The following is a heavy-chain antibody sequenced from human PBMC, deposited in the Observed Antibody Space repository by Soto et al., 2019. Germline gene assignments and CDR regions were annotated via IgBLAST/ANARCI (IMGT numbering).Heavy chain of an antibody. J-gene: IGHJ3*02. Sequence: VQLLESGGDLVQPGGSLRLSCAASGFTFSSFAMSWVRQAPGKGLEWVSAISLSGGSTYYADSVQGRLTISRDNSKNTLFLQMSSLRAEDTAVYYCAAKMVYDKWSSAFDIWGQGTMVTVSS. CDR3: AAKMVYDKWSSAFDI. V-gene: IGHV3-23*01. CDR2: ISLSGGST. CDR1: GFTFSSFA. D-gene: IGHD3-22*01.